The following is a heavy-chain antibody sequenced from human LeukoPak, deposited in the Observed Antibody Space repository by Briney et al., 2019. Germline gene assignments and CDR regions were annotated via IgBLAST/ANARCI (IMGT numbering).Heavy chain of an antibody. Sequence: SETLSLTCTVSGDSINSLDLWSWVRQPPGKGPEWIGEMYLSGTTHSNPSVKSRVTISIDKSKNQFFLNLSSVTAADTAVYYCASTVTTAGWFDPWGQGTLVTVSS. D-gene: IGHD4-17*01. CDR1: GDSINSLDL. CDR2: MYLSGTT. V-gene: IGHV4-4*02. CDR3: ASTVTTAGWFDP. J-gene: IGHJ5*02.